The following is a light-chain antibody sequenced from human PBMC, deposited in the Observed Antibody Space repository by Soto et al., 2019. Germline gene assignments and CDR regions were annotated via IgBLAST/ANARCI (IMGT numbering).Light chain of an antibody. J-gene: IGKJ1*01. CDR3: QQRSNWPRT. Sequence: ENVPTQSPATLSVPPGERATLPCRASQSVSGNLAWYQQKPGQSPRLLIYGASSRATGIPARFSGSGSGTDFTLTISSLEPQDFAVYYCQQRSNWPRTFGQGTKVDIK. CDR1: QSVSGN. CDR2: GAS. V-gene: IGKV3-11*01.